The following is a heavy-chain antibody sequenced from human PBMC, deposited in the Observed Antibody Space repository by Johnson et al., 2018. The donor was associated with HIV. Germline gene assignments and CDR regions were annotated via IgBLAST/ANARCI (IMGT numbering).Heavy chain of an antibody. CDR1: EFTVSGGY. D-gene: IGHD3-10*01. J-gene: IGHJ3*02. CDR2: IYSGGST. Sequence: VQLVESGGGLIQPGGSLRLSCAASEFTVSGGYMNWVRQAPGKGLEWVSVIYSGGSTYYADSVKGRFTISRDNSKNTLYLQMNSLRAEDTALFYCAKDLSPWFDAVDIWGQGTMVTVSS. CDR3: AKDLSPWFDAVDI. V-gene: IGHV3-53*01.